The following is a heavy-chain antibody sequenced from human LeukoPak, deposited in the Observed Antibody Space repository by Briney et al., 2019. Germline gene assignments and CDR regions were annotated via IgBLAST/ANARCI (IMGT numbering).Heavy chain of an antibody. J-gene: IGHJ4*02. D-gene: IGHD2-8*01. Sequence: SVKVSCKASGDTFSTYAISWVRQAPGQGLEWMGVVIPIFGTAKYEQKFQGRVTISTDESTNTAYMELNSLRSEDTAVYYCARGYCSNDICLGRPYFDYWGQGTLVTVSS. CDR2: VIPIFGTA. CDR1: GDTFSTYA. CDR3: ARGYCSNDICLGRPYFDY. V-gene: IGHV1-69*05.